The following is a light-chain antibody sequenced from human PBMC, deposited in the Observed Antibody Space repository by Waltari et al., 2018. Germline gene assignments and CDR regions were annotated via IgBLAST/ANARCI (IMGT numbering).Light chain of an antibody. CDR1: SGYTNYA. CDR2: VNSHGSQ. Sequence: QLVLTQSPSAPASLAASVKLTCTLSSGYTNYAIAWHQQQPEKGPHCLVKVNSHGSQNRGDGIPDRFSGASSGAERYLAISSHQSEDASADYCQTWGSGIVVFGGGANLPGL. V-gene: IGLV4-69*01. CDR3: QTWGSGIVV. J-gene: IGLJ2*01.